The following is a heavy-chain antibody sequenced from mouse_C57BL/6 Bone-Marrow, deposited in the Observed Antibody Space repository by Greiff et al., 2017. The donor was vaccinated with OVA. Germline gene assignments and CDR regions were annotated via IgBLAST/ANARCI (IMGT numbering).Heavy chain of an antibody. D-gene: IGHD4-1*01. Sequence: LQQSGAELVRPGASVKLSCTASGFNIKDDYMHWVKQRPEQGLEWIGWIDPENGDTEYASKFQGKATITADTSSNTAYLQLSSLTSEDTAVYYCTTDWNGYAMDYWGQGTSVTVSS. V-gene: IGHV14-4*01. CDR1: GFNIKDDY. J-gene: IGHJ4*01. CDR2: IDPENGDT. CDR3: TTDWNGYAMDY.